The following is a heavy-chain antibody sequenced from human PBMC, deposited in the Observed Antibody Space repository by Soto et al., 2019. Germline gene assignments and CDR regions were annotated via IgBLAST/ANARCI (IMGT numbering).Heavy chain of an antibody. V-gene: IGHV1-18*01. J-gene: IGHJ6*02. CDR1: GYTFTSYG. D-gene: IGHD6-13*01. CDR2: VNAYNGNT. CDR3: ASYREQLVLYGMDV. Sequence: QVQLVQSGAEVKKPGASVKVSCKASGYTFTSYGISWVRQAPGQGLEWMGWVNAYNGNTNYAQKLQGRVTMTTDTSTSTAYMELRSLRSDDTAVYYCASYREQLVLYGMDVWGQGTTVTVSS.